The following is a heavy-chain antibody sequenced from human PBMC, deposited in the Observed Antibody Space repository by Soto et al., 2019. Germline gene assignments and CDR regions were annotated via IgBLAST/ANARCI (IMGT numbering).Heavy chain of an antibody. CDR1: GFTFSSYG. Sequence: PGGSLRLSCAASGFTFSSYGMHWVRQAPGKGLEWVAVISYDGSNKYYADSVKGRFTISRDNSKNTLYLQMNSLRAEDTAVYYCAKEPGMDVWGQGTTVTVSS. V-gene: IGHV3-30*18. J-gene: IGHJ6*02. CDR3: AKEPGMDV. CDR2: ISYDGSNK.